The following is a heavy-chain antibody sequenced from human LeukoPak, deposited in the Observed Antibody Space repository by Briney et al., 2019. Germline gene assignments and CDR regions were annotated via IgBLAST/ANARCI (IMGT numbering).Heavy chain of an antibody. Sequence: SETLSLTCTVSGGSISSSSYYWGWIRQPPGKGLEWIGSIYYSGSTYYNPSLKSRVTISVDTSKNQFSLKLSSVTAADTAVYYCARDAQGYDFWSGYYSRGLIYMDVWGKGTTVTVSS. CDR1: GGSISSSSYY. D-gene: IGHD3-3*01. J-gene: IGHJ6*03. CDR3: ARDAQGYDFWSGYYSRGLIYMDV. V-gene: IGHV4-39*07. CDR2: IYYSGST.